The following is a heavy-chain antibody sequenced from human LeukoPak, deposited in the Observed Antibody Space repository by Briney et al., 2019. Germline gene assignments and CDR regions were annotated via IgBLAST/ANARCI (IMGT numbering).Heavy chain of an antibody. Sequence: GGSLRLSCAASGFTFSSYAMSGVRQAPGKGLEWVSAISGRGGSTYYADSVKGRFTISRDNSKNTLYLQMNSLRAEDTAVYYCAKDRRRAVAGNDYWGQGTLVTVSS. J-gene: IGHJ4*02. CDR3: AKDRRRAVAGNDY. D-gene: IGHD6-19*01. CDR2: ISGRGGST. CDR1: GFTFSSYA. V-gene: IGHV3-23*01.